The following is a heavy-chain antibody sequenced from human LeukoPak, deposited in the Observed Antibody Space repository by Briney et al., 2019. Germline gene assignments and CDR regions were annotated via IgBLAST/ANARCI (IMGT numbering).Heavy chain of an antibody. CDR1: GFTFNTYS. CDR3: ARARIYDRCWFDP. Sequence: GGSLRLSCAASGFTFNTYSMSWVRQAPGKGLEWVSSISRNSRYIYYADSMRGRFTISRDNAKNSLYLQMNSLRAEDTAVYYCARARIYDRCWFDPWGQGTLVTVSS. CDR2: ISRNSRYI. V-gene: IGHV3-21*04. J-gene: IGHJ5*02. D-gene: IGHD3-16*01.